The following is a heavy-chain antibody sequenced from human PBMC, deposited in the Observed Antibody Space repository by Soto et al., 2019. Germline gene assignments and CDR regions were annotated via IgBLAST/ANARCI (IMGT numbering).Heavy chain of an antibody. CDR1: GFTFSSYG. CDR2: ISYDGSNK. Sequence: QVQLVESGGGVVQPGRSLRLSCAASGFTFSSYGMHWVRQAPGKGLEWVAVISYDGSNKYYADSVKGRFTISRDNSKNTLYLQMNSLRAEDTAVYYCAKDEDRGYYSYGMDVWGQGPTVTVSS. J-gene: IGHJ6*02. V-gene: IGHV3-30*18. D-gene: IGHD3-10*01. CDR3: AKDEDRGYYSYGMDV.